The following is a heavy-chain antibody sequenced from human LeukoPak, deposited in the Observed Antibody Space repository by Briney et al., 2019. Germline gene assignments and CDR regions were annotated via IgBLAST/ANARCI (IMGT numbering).Heavy chain of an antibody. D-gene: IGHD1-14*01. CDR2: MYYSGIT. CDR3: ARDVTTAGYYMDV. CDR1: GGSITSHY. Sequence: SETLSLTCTVSGGSITSHYYSWIRQPPGKGLEWIGYMYYSGITNYNPSLKTRVTLSVDTSKNQFSLKLSSVTAADTAVYYCARDVTTAGYYMDVWGKGTTVTVSS. V-gene: IGHV4-59*11. J-gene: IGHJ6*03.